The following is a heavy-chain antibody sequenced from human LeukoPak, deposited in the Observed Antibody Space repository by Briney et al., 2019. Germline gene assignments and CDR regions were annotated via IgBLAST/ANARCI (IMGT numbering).Heavy chain of an antibody. CDR2: ISYDGSHK. V-gene: IGHV3-30*04. CDR1: GFTFSSYA. CDR3: AHLGYDILTGYYN. D-gene: IGHD3-9*01. J-gene: IGHJ4*02. Sequence: GGSLRLSCAASGFTFSSYAMHWVRQAPGKGLEWVAVISYDGSHKYYADSVKGRFTISRDNSKNTLYLQMNSLRAEDTAVYYCAHLGYDILTGYYNWGQGTLVFVSS.